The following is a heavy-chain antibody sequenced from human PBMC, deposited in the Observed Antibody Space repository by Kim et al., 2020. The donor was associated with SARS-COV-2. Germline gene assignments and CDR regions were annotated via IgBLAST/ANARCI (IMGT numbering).Heavy chain of an antibody. CDR3: ARGEVSVPATWVPIDY. Sequence: GGSLRLSCAASGFTFSSYAMHWVRQAPGKGLEWVAVISYDGSNKYYADSVKGRFTISRDNSKNTLYLQMNSLRAEDTAVYYCARGEVSVPATWVPIDYWGQGTLVTVSS. CDR1: GFTFSSYA. CDR2: ISYDGSNK. V-gene: IGHV3-30*04. D-gene: IGHD2-2*01. J-gene: IGHJ4*02.